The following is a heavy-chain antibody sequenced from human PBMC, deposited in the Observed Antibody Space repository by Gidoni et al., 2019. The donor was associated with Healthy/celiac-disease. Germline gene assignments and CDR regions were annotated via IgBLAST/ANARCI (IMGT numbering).Heavy chain of an antibody. V-gene: IGHV3-23*01. J-gene: IGHJ3*02. Sequence: EVQLLESGGGLVQPGGSLRLSCAASGFTFSSYAMSWVRQAPGKGLECVSAISGSGGSTYYADSVKGRFTISRDNSKNTLYLQMNSLRAEDTAVYYCAKDRSSGGYYDSLGAFDIWGQGTMVTVSS. CDR3: AKDRSSGGYYDSLGAFDI. CDR2: ISGSGGST. CDR1: GFTFSSYA. D-gene: IGHD3-22*01.